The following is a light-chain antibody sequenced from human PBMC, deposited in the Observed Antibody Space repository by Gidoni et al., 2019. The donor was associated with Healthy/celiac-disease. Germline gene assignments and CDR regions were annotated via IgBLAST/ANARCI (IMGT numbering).Light chain of an antibody. J-gene: IGKJ1*01. Sequence: DIQMTQSPYTLSASVGDRVTITCRASQSISSWLAWYQQKPGKAPKLLIYKASSLESGVPSRFSGSGSGTEFTLTISSLQPDDFATYYCQQYNSYPWTFGQXTKVEIK. V-gene: IGKV1-5*03. CDR1: QSISSW. CDR2: KAS. CDR3: QQYNSYPWT.